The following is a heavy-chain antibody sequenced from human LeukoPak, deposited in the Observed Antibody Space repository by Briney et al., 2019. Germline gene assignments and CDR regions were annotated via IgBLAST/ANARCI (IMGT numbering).Heavy chain of an antibody. CDR3: AGQMGAFDY. Sequence: GGSLRLSCAASGFIFDNFAMNWVRQAPGEGLEWVSYVSGGGAKRHYSASVKGRFTISRDNSKNTLYLEMNSLRAEDTAVYYCAGQMGAFDYRGQGTLVTVSS. CDR1: GFIFDNFA. D-gene: IGHD3-16*01. V-gene: IGHV3-23*01. CDR2: VSGGGAKR. J-gene: IGHJ4*02.